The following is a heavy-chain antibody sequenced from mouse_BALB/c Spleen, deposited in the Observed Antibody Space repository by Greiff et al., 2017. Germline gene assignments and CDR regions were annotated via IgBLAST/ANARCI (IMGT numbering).Heavy chain of an antibody. CDR1: GFSLTGYG. CDR2: IWGDGST. V-gene: IGHV2-6-7*01. J-gene: IGHJ4*01. Sequence: VKLMESGPGLVAPSQSLSITCTVSGFSLTGYGVNWVRQPPGKGLEWLGMIWGDGSTDYNSALKSRLSISKDNSKSQVFLKMNSLQTDDTARYYCARAIYYGNYNYAMDYWGQGTSVTVSS. D-gene: IGHD2-1*01. CDR3: ARAIYYGNYNYAMDY.